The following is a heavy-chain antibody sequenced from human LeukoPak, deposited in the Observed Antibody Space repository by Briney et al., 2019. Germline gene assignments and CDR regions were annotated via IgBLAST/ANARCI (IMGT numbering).Heavy chain of an antibody. Sequence: SETLSLTCTVSGGSISSYYWSWIRQPAGKGLEWIGCIYTSGSTNYNPSLKSRVTMSVDTSKNQFSLKLSSVTAADTAVYYCARDRSGYDYWYFDYWGQGTLVTVSS. D-gene: IGHD5-12*01. CDR2: IYTSGST. CDR1: GGSISSYY. J-gene: IGHJ4*02. V-gene: IGHV4-4*07. CDR3: ARDRSGYDYWYFDY.